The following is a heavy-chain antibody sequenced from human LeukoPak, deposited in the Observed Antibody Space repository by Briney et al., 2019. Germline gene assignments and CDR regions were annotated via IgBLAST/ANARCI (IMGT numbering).Heavy chain of an antibody. V-gene: IGHV4-59*01. Sequence: SETLSLTCTXXGGSIXXXXXXXXXXXXXXXXXXIGYIXYTGSTNYNPXXKXXXTISXXXXKXXXSLKLSSVTXADTAVYYCARVDTVMADFDYWGQGTLVTVSS. D-gene: IGHD5-18*01. J-gene: IGHJ4*02. CDR2: IXYTGST. CDR3: ARVDTVMADFDY. CDR1: GGSIXXXX.